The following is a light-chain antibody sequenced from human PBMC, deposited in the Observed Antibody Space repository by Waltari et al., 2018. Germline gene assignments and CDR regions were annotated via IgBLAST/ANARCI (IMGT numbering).Light chain of an antibody. CDR3: QQRSNWTPHT. CDR2: DAS. J-gene: IGKJ2*01. CDR1: QSVGTY. V-gene: IGKV3-11*01. Sequence: EMVLTQSLATLSLSPGETATLTCRASQSVGTYLAWYQQKPGQAPRLLIYDASNRATGIPPRFRGSGSGTDFTLTISSLEAEDFAVYYCQQRSNWTPHTFGQGARLEIK.